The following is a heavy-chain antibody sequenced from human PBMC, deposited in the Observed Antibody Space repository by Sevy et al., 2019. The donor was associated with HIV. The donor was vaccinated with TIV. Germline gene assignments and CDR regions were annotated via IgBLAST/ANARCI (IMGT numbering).Heavy chain of an antibody. CDR3: AKVDVVVPVADYGLDV. D-gene: IGHD2-2*01. CDR2: ISRSGGSI. J-gene: IGHJ6*02. V-gene: IGHV3-23*01. CDR1: GFTFSNYA. Sequence: GGSLRLSCAASGFTFSNYAMSWVRQAPGKGLEWVSSISRSGGSIHYADSVKGRFTITIDNSKNTLYLQMNSLRAEETAVYYCAKVDVVVPVADYGLDVWGQGTTVTVSS.